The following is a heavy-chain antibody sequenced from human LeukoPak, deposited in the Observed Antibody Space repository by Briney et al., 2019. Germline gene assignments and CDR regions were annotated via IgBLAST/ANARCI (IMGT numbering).Heavy chain of an antibody. Sequence: SQTLSLTCTVSGGSISSGDYYWSWIRQPPGKGLEWIGYIYYSGSTYYNPSLKSRVTISVDTSKNQFSLKLSSVTAAYTAVYYCARVLLWFGELSLGWFDPWGQGTLVTVSS. D-gene: IGHD3-10*01. CDR2: IYYSGST. J-gene: IGHJ5*02. CDR1: GGSISSGDYY. V-gene: IGHV4-30-4*01. CDR3: ARVLLWFGELSLGWFDP.